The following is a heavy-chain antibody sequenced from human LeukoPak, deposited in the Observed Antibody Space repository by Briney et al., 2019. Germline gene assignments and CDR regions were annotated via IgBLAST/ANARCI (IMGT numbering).Heavy chain of an antibody. CDR1: GDSLGSGYY. CDR2: IIHSGST. Sequence: SETLSLTCIVSGDSLGSGYYWGWVRQPPGKGLEWIGEIIHSGSTKYNTSLKSRVTMSVDTSTNQFSLKLSSVTAADTAVYYCARHHGVKYYYDSSGYGYWGQGTLVTVSS. D-gene: IGHD3-22*01. V-gene: IGHV4-34*12. J-gene: IGHJ4*02. CDR3: ARHHGVKYYYDSSGYGY.